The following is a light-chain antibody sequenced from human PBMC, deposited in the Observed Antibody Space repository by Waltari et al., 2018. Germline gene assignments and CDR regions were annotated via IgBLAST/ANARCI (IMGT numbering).Light chain of an antibody. V-gene: IGLV2-23*02. CDR2: EVS. CDR3: CSYAGSSTHVV. Sequence: QSALTQPASVSGSPGQSSTISCTGTSSDVGSYNLVSWYQQHPGKAPKLMMYEVSKRPSGVSNRFSGSKSGNTASLTISGLQAEDEADYYCCSYAGSSTHVVFGGGTKLTVL. J-gene: IGLJ2*01. CDR1: SSDVGSYNL.